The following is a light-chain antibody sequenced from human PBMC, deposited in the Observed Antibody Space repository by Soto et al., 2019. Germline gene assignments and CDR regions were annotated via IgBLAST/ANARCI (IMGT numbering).Light chain of an antibody. CDR1: SSNIGSNT. CDR2: SNN. J-gene: IGLJ3*02. Sequence: QSVLTQPPSASGTPGQRVTISCSGSSSNIGSNTANWYQQLPGTAPKHLIFSNNQRPSGVPDRFSGSKSGTSASLAISGLQPEDEADYYCAAWDGSLSWVFGGGTQLTVL. V-gene: IGLV1-44*01. CDR3: AAWDGSLSWV.